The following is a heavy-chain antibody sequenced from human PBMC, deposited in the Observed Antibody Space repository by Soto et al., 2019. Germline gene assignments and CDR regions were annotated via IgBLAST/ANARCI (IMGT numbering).Heavy chain of an antibody. CDR1: WCTFTGEY. D-gene: IGHD6-13*01. CDR3: ARAAAGPYGMDV. J-gene: IGHJ6*02. V-gene: IGHV1-2*02. Sequence: GASVNVSCKASWCTFTGEYMHWGRQAPGQGLEWMGWINPNSGGTNYAQKFQGRVTMTRDTSISTAYMELSRLRSDDTAVYYCARAAAGPYGMDVWGQGNTVTVSS. CDR2: INPNSGGT.